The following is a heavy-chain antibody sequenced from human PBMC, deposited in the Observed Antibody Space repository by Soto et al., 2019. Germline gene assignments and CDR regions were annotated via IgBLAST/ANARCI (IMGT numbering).Heavy chain of an antibody. Sequence: QVQLVQSGAEVKKAGSSVKVSCKASGGTFSSYAISWVRQAPGQGLEWMGGIIPIFGTANYAQKFQGRVTITADESTSTAYMELSSLRSEDTAVYYCASGVGYCSGGSCSTHYDAFDIWGQGTMVTVSS. CDR2: IIPIFGTA. V-gene: IGHV1-69*12. CDR1: GGTFSSYA. J-gene: IGHJ3*02. CDR3: ASGVGYCSGGSCSTHYDAFDI. D-gene: IGHD2-15*01.